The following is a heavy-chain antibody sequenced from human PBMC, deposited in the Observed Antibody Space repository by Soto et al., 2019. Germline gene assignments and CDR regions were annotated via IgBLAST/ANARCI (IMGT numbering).Heavy chain of an antibody. CDR1: GYSFTSYW. V-gene: IGHV5-51*01. CDR3: ARGPPVLLWFGELLYPNWFDS. J-gene: IGHJ5*01. CDR2: IYPGDSDT. Sequence: GESLKISCKGSGYSFTSYWIGWVRQMPGKGLEWMGIIYPGDSDTRYSPSFQGQVTISADKSISTAYLQWSSLKASDTAMYYCARGPPVLLWFGELLYPNWFDSWGQGTLVTVSS. D-gene: IGHD3-10*01.